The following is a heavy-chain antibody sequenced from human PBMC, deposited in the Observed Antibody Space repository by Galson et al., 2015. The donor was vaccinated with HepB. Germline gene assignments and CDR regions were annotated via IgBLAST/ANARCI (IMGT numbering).Heavy chain of an antibody. Sequence: SLRLSCAASGLTFSNYAISWVRQAPGKGLEWVSGISGTGGSSYFAGSVQGRFSISRDNFKNTVYLQMNSLRAEETAIYYGAKEMCIYESVMAFDYWGQGTLVIVSS. D-gene: IGHD5/OR15-5a*01. CDR3: AKEMCIYESVMAFDY. V-gene: IGHV3-23*01. CDR2: ISGTGGSS. J-gene: IGHJ4*02. CDR1: GLTFSNYA.